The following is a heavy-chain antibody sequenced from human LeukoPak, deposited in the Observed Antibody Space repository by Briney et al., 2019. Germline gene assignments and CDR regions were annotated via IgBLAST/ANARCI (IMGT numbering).Heavy chain of an antibody. J-gene: IGHJ4*02. V-gene: IGHV3-23*01. D-gene: IGHD2-8*01. CDR3: AKGYCTNGVCYTDY. Sequence: GGSLRLSCAASGFTFSSYAMSWVRQAPGKGLEWVSVISGSGGTTNYADSVKGRFTVSRDNSNNTLYLQMNSLRAEDTAVYYCAKGYCTNGVCYTDYWGQGAWSPSPQ. CDR2: ISGSGGTT. CDR1: GFTFSSYA.